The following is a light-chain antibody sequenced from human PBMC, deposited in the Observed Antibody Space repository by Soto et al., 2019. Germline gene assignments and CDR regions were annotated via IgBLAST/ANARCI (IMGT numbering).Light chain of an antibody. CDR3: AAGDDSLRGV. Sequence: QSVLTQPPSASGTPGQRVTISCSGSSSNIGSNYVYWYQQLPGTAPKLLIYRNNQRPSGVPDRFSGSKSGTSASLAISVLRYEDEADYYCAAGDDSLRGVFGGGTKLTVL. CDR2: RNN. J-gene: IGLJ2*01. CDR1: SSNIGSNY. V-gene: IGLV1-47*01.